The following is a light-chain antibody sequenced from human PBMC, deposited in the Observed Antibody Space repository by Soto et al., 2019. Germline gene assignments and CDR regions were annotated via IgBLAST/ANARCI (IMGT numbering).Light chain of an antibody. CDR2: DAS. V-gene: IGKV3-11*01. CDR1: QSVGSY. CDR3: QQRSNWPVT. Sequence: EIVLTQSPATLSLSPGERATLSCMASQSVGSYLAWYQQKPGQTPRLLIYDASNRATDIPAKFSGSGSGTDFTLTISSLEPEDFAVYYCQQRSNWPVTFGQGTRVEIK. J-gene: IGKJ1*01.